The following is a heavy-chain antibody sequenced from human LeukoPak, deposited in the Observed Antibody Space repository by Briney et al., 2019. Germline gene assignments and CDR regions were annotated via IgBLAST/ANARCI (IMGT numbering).Heavy chain of an antibody. Sequence: ASVKVSCKASGYTFTSYYIHWVRQTPGQGLEWMGIINPSGGSSSYAQKLQGRVILTRDTSTSTAYMELSSLRSEDTAVYYCASKPHSATSSTGDDFGDFTLDYWGQGTLVTVSS. CDR1: GYTFTSYY. CDR2: INPSGGSS. CDR3: ASKPHSATSSTGDDFGDFTLDY. D-gene: IGHD4-17*01. V-gene: IGHV1-46*01. J-gene: IGHJ4*02.